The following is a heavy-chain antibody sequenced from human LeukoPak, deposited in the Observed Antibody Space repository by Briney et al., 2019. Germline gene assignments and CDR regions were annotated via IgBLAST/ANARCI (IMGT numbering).Heavy chain of an antibody. D-gene: IGHD3-10*01. J-gene: IGHJ4*02. CDR2: ISSSGSTI. CDR3: VRRFDY. V-gene: IGHV3-48*03. CDR1: GFTFSSHE. Sequence: PGGSLRLSCAASGFTFSSHEMNGVRQAPGKGLEWVSYISSSGSTIYYADSVKGRFTFSRDNAKDSMYLQMNSLRAEDTAVYYCVRRFDYWGQGTLVTVSS.